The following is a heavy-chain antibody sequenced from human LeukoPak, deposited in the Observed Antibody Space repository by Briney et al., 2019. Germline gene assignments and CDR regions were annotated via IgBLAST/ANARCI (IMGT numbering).Heavy chain of an antibody. CDR3: AREEYSSYYYYYGMDV. D-gene: IGHD6-6*01. Sequence: GRSLRLSCAASGFTFSSYAMHWVRQAPGKGLEWVAVISYDGSNKYYADSVKGRFTISRDNSKNTLYLQMNSLRAEDTAVYYCAREEYSSYYYYYGMDVWGQGTTVTVSS. CDR1: GFTFSSYA. CDR2: ISYDGSNK. V-gene: IGHV3-30-3*01. J-gene: IGHJ6*02.